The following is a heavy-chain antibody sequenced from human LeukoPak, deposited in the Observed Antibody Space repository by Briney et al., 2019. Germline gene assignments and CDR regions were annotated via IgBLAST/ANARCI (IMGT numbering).Heavy chain of an antibody. CDR1: GFTFSSYA. V-gene: IGHV3-30*04. J-gene: IGHJ3*02. CDR3: AREGLYSSTLTAFDI. D-gene: IGHD6-13*01. CDR2: ISYDGSNK. Sequence: GGSLRLSCAASGFTFSSYAMHWVRQAPGKGLGWVAVISYDGSNKYYADSVKGRFTISRDNSKNTLYLQMNSLRAEDTAVYYCAREGLYSSTLTAFDIWGQGTMVTVSS.